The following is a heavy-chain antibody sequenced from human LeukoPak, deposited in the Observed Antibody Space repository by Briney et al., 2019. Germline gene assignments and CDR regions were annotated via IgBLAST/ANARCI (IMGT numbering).Heavy chain of an antibody. D-gene: IGHD5-18*01. CDR1: GFTFIGYS. V-gene: IGHV3-69-1*01. CDR3: AREGYTYGHGVDY. J-gene: IGHJ4*02. Sequence: GGSLRLSCAASGFTFIGYSMSWVRRPPGKGLEWVSSISSSDSTNYADYVKGRFTVSRDNAGNSLYLHMDTLKPDDTAVYYCAREGYTYGHGVDYWGQGTLVTVSS. CDR2: ISSSDST.